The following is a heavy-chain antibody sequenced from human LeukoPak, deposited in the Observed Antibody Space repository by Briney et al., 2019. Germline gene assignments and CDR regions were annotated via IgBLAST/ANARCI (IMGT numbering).Heavy chain of an antibody. CDR3: ARSHASDGYNIGYYFEY. J-gene: IGHJ4*02. CDR1: GGSISGYY. CDR2: IYDSGST. Sequence: SETLSLTCTVSGGSISGYYWSWIRQPPEKGLQWIEYIYDSGSTNYNPSLKSRVTISVDTSKNQFSLKLSSVTAADAAVYYCARSHASDGYNIGYYFEYWGQGTLVTVSS. V-gene: IGHV4-59*01. D-gene: IGHD5-24*01.